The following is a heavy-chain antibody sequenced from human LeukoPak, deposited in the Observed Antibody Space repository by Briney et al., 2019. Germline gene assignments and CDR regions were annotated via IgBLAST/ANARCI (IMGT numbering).Heavy chain of an antibody. D-gene: IGHD6-19*01. Sequence: GGSLRLSCAASGFTFSNYAMSWVRQAPGKGLEWVSAISGSGGSTYYADSVKGRFTISRDNSKNTLYLQMNSLRAEDTAIYYCAGEGSGWLPNFWGQGILVTVSS. V-gene: IGHV3-23*01. CDR1: GFTFSNYA. J-gene: IGHJ4*02. CDR3: AGEGSGWLPNF. CDR2: ISGSGGST.